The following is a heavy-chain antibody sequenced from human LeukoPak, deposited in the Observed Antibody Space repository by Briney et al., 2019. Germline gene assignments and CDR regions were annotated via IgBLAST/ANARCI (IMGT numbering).Heavy chain of an antibody. CDR1: GYGFSAFY. D-gene: IGHD3-3*01. CDR2: MNPNSGGT. Sequence: ASVKVSCRASGYGFSAFYIHWVRQAPGQGLEWIGWMNPNSGGTSFAQKFQGRVTLTRDASINTAYMEVNSLRSDDTAVYYCARDEREWLSLILSDDAFDLWGQGTKVTVSS. CDR3: ARDEREWLSLILSDDAFDL. V-gene: IGHV1-2*02. J-gene: IGHJ3*01.